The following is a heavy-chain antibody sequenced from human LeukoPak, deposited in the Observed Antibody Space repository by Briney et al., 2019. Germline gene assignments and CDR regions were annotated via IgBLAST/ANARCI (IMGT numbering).Heavy chain of an antibody. CDR3: AKDSRGILTGYYGEYFDY. D-gene: IGHD3-9*01. J-gene: IGHJ4*02. CDR1: GFTFDDYT. Sequence: GGSLRLSCAASGFTFDDYTMHWVRQAPGKGLEWVSLISWDGGSTYYADSVKGRFTISRDNSKNSLYLQMNSLRTEDTALYYCAKDSRGILTGYYGEYFDYWGQGTLVTVSS. CDR2: ISWDGGST. V-gene: IGHV3-43*01.